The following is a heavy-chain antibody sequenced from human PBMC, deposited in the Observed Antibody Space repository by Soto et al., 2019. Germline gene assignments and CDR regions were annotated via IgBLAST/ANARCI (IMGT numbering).Heavy chain of an antibody. Sequence: EVQLLESGGGLVQPGGSLRLSCAGSGFTCNNYAMTWVRQAPGKGLEWVSAISGSGGGTHYADSVKGRVIISRYNSKSNLTLQMNGLRGEDTGVYYCAKDSMIHNSVLDPFDIWGQGRMVTVSS. J-gene: IGHJ3*02. CDR3: AKDSMIHNSVLDPFDI. V-gene: IGHV3-23*01. CDR1: GFTCNNYA. D-gene: IGHD3-16*01. CDR2: ISGSGGGT.